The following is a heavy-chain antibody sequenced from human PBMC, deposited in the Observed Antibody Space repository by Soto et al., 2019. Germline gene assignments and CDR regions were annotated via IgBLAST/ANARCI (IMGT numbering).Heavy chain of an antibody. CDR1: GFTFSSYG. J-gene: IGHJ6*02. V-gene: IGHV3-33*01. CDR2: IWYDGSNK. Sequence: PGGSLRLSCAASGFTFSSYGMHWVRQAPGKGLEWVAVIWYDGSNKYYADSVKGRFTISRDNSKNTLYLQMNSLRAEDTAVYYCARSTVTTADYYYYYGMDVWGQGTTVTVSS. CDR3: ARSTVTTADYYYYYGMDV. D-gene: IGHD4-17*01.